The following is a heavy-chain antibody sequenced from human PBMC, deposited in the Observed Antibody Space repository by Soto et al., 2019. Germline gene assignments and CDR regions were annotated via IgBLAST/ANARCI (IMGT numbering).Heavy chain of an antibody. CDR3: ARGGYDFWRQSTYYMDV. D-gene: IGHD3-3*01. CDR1: GGSISSGGYY. CDR2: IYYSGST. Sequence: PSETLSLTCTVSGGSISSGGYYWSWIRQHPGKGLEWIGYIYYSGSTYYNPSLKSRVTISVDTSKNQFSLKLSSVTAADTAVYYCARGGYDFWRQSTYYMDVWGKGTTVTVSS. J-gene: IGHJ6*03. V-gene: IGHV4-31*03.